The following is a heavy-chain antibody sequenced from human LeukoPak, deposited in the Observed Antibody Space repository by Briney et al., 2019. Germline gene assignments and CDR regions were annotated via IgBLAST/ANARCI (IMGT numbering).Heavy chain of an antibody. CDR2: IDSDVSST. V-gene: IGHV3-74*03. CDR1: GFTVSRYW. Sequence: GGSLRLSCASSGFTVSRYWMHWVRQAPGKGLVWVSRIDSDVSSTTYADSVKGRFIISRDNAKNSLYLQMNSLRAEDTAVYYCARRDGPIDYWGQGTLVTVSS. D-gene: IGHD5-24*01. J-gene: IGHJ4*02. CDR3: ARRDGPIDY.